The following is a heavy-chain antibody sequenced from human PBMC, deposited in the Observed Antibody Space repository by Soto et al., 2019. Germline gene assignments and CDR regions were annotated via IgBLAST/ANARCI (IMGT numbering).Heavy chain of an antibody. CDR1: GFTFSSYG. Sequence: QVQLVESGGGVVQPGRSLRLSCAASGFTFSSYGMHWVRQAPVKGLEWVAVIWYDGSNKYYSDSVKGRFTISRDNSKNTLYLQMNGLRADNTAVYYCARDSSAVAYYYGMDVWGQGSTVTVSS. J-gene: IGHJ6*02. CDR3: ARDSSAVAYYYGMDV. V-gene: IGHV3-33*01. CDR2: IWYDGSNK. D-gene: IGHD5-18*01.